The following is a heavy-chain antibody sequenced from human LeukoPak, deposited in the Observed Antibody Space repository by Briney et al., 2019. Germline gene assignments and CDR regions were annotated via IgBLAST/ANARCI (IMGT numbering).Heavy chain of an antibody. V-gene: IGHV4-39*01. D-gene: IGHD2/OR15-2a*01. CDR2: IYYSGST. CDR1: GGSISSSSYY. J-gene: IGHJ5*02. CDR3: ARASMRSSGFWFDP. Sequence: PSETLSLTCTVSGGSISSSSYYWGWIRQPPGKGLEWIGSIYYSGSTYYNPSLKSRVTISVDTSKNQFSLKLSSVTAADTAVYYCARASMRSSGFWFDPWGQGTLVTISS.